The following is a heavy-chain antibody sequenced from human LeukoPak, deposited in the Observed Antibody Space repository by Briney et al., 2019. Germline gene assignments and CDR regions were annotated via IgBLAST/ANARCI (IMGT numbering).Heavy chain of an antibody. CDR3: ARDYGSVTYLDH. J-gene: IGHJ4*02. CDR2: IYYDGSNK. V-gene: IGHV3-33*01. CDR1: GFMFNNYD. Sequence: QTGGSLRLSCTASGFMFNNYDMHWVRQAPGKGLEWVAIIYYDGSNKYYGDSVEGRFTISRDNSKNTLYLQMDSLGAEDTAVYYCARDYGSVTYLDHWGQGTLVTVSS. D-gene: IGHD3-10*01.